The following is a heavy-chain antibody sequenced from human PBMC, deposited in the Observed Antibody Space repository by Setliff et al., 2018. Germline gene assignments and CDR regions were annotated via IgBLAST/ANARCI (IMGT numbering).Heavy chain of an antibody. J-gene: IGHJ4*02. D-gene: IGHD3-3*01. CDR2: IWHDGTNK. V-gene: IGHV3-33*08. CDR3: ATLSKDLNY. CDR1: GFTFSSYA. Sequence: GGSLRLSCAASGFTFSSYAMSWVRQAPGKGLEWVAIIWHDGTNKYYADSVKGRFDISRDSSKNTVYLQMNSLTAEDTAMYYCATLSKDLNYWGQGTLVTVSS.